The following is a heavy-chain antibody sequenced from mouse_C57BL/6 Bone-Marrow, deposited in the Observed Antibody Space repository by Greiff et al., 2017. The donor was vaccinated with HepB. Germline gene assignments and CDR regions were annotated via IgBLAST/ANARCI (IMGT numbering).Heavy chain of an antibody. J-gene: IGHJ2*01. CDR2: IDPENGDT. CDR1: GFNIKDDY. V-gene: IGHV14-4*01. CDR3: TTFVGYFDY. Sequence: VQLQQSGAELVRPGASVKLSCTASGFNIKDDYMHWVKQRPEQGLEWIGWIDPENGDTEYASKFQGKATITADTSSNTAYLQLSSLKSEDTAVYYGTTFVGYFDYWRQGTTLTVSS.